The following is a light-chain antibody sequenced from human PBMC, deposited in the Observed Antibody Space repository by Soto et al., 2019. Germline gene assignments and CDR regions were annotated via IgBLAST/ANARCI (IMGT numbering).Light chain of an antibody. V-gene: IGKV1-5*01. CDR1: QNINNW. Sequence: DILMTQSPSTLSASVGDRVTIACRASQNINNWLAWYQQKPGKAPKLLIYAASSLESGVPSRFSGSRSGTEFTLTISSLQPDDCATYFCQHYESKPWMFGQGTKVELK. J-gene: IGKJ1*01. CDR2: AAS. CDR3: QHYESKPWM.